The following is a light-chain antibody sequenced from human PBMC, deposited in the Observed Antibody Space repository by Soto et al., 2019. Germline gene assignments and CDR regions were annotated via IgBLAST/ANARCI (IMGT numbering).Light chain of an antibody. J-gene: IGKJ5*01. CDR1: QSINGNY. CDR3: QQYHKWPPIT. CDR2: SAS. V-gene: IGKV3-20*01. Sequence: EIVLTQSPGTLSLSPGERATLSCRASQSINGNYFAWYQQKPGQAPRLLFYSASSRVTGIPGRFTASGSGTDFTLTISSLQSEDSAVYYCQQYHKWPPITFGQGTRLEIK.